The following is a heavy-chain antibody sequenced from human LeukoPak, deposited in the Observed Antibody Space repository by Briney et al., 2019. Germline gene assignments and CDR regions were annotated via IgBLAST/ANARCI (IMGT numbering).Heavy chain of an antibody. CDR3: ATDRPSGSYSERNWFDP. J-gene: IGHJ5*02. V-gene: IGHV1-24*01. CDR1: GYTLTELS. Sequence: ASVKVSCKVSGYTLTELSMHWVRQAPGKGLEWMGGFDPEDGETIYAQKFQGRVTMTEDTSTDTAYMELSSLRSEDTAVYYCATDRPSGSYSERNWFDPWGQGTLVTVSS. D-gene: IGHD1-26*01. CDR2: FDPEDGET.